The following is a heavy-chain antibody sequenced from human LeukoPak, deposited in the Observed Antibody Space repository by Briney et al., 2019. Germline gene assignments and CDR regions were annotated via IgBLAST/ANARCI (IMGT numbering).Heavy chain of an antibody. V-gene: IGHV3-74*01. CDR2: INSDGSST. Sequence: GGSLRLXCAASGFTFSSYWMHWVRQAPGKGLVWVSRINSDGSSTSYADSVKGRFTISRDNAKNTLYLQMNSLRAEDTAVYYCARDWSDTIFGVVNDYWGLGTPVTVSS. CDR3: ARDWSDTIFGVVNDY. D-gene: IGHD3-3*01. CDR1: GFTFSSYW. J-gene: IGHJ4*02.